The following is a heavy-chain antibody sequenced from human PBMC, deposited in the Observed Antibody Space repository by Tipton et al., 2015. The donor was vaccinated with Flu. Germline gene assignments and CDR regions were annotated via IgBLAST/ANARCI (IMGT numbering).Heavy chain of an antibody. D-gene: IGHD3-10*02. Sequence: TLSLTCSVSGGSVTIRGYCWGWFRRPPGKGLEYIGTIYYSGTTYHNPSPKSRLSLSMDASRNQFSLGLSSVTDADTAVYYCARMMLTQYSYYTMDVWGQGTAVAVAS. CDR3: ARMMLTQYSYYTMDV. CDR2: IYYSGTT. V-gene: IGHV4-39*07. J-gene: IGHJ6*02. CDR1: GGSVTIRGYC.